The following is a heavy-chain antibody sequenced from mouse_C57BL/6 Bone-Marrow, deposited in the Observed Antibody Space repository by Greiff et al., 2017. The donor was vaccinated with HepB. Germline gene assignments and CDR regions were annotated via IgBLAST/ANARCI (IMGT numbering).Heavy chain of an antibody. CDR1: GFSFTSYG. Sequence: QVQLKESGPGLVQPSQSLSITCTVSGFSFTSYGVHWVRQSPGKGLEWLGVIWSGGSTDYNAAFISRLSISKDNSKSQVFFKMNSLQADDTAIYYCARDDGYYKDWFAYWGQGTLVTVSA. CDR3: ARDDGYYKDWFAY. J-gene: IGHJ3*01. CDR2: IWSGGST. V-gene: IGHV2-2*01. D-gene: IGHD2-3*01.